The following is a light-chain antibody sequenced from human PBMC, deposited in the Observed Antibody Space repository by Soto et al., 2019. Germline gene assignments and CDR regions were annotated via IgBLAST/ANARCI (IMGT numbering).Light chain of an antibody. Sequence: EIVLTQSPGTLSLSPVERATLSCRASQSVRNSPLAWYQQKPGQAPRLLIYDASNRATGTPTRFSGSGAGTDFTLTISSLEAEDFAVYYCQQRGDTFGPGTRLEIK. CDR3: QQRGDT. J-gene: IGKJ5*01. CDR2: DAS. V-gene: IGKV3D-11*02. CDR1: QSVRNSP.